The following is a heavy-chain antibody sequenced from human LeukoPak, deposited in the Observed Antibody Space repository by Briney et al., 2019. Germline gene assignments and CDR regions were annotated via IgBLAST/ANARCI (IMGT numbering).Heavy chain of an antibody. J-gene: IGHJ3*02. CDR3: ARILKWSGYSSSWYPFDI. V-gene: IGHV4-39*07. CDR1: GGSISSGTDY. D-gene: IGHD6-13*01. Sequence: KPSETLSLTCTVSGGSISSGTDYWGWIRQSPGKDLEWIGNIYYTGSTTYNPSLKSRVTISVDTSKNQFSLKLSSVSAADTAVYYCARILKWSGYSSSWYPFDIWGQGTMVTVSS. CDR2: IYYTGST.